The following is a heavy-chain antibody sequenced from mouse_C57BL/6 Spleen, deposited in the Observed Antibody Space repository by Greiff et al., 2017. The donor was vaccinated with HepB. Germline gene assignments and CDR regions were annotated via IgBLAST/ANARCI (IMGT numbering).Heavy chain of an antibody. CDR3: ARRGLITTTYFDY. V-gene: IGHV1-19*01. Sequence: EVQLQQSGPVLVKPGASVKMSCKASGYTFTDYYMNWVKQSHGKSLEWIGVINPYNGGTSYNQKFKGKATLTVDKSSSTAYMELNSLTSEDSAVYYCARRGLITTTYFDYWGQGTTLTVSS. CDR2: INPYNGGT. CDR1: GYTFTDYY. D-gene: IGHD1-1*01. J-gene: IGHJ2*01.